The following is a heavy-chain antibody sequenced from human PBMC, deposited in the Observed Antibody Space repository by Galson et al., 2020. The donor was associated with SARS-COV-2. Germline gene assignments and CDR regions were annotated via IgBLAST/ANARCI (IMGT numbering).Heavy chain of an antibody. CDR3: ANMGPTGHPPLDY. Sequence: GSLRLSCAASGFAFSTYGMHWVRQAPGKGLEWVAVISFDGSNIHYADPVKGRFTISRDNSKNTLYLQMNSLKIGDTGVYYCANMGPTGHPPLDYWGQGTLVTVTP. CDR2: ISFDGSNI. CDR1: GFAFSTYG. D-gene: IGHD1-26*01. J-gene: IGHJ4*02. V-gene: IGHV3-30*18.